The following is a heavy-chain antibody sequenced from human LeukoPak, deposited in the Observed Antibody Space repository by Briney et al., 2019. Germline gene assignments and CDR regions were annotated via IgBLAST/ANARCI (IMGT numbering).Heavy chain of an antibody. D-gene: IGHD2-15*01. CDR1: GFTFSTYG. J-gene: IGHJ4*02. CDR2: IWYDGSYK. Sequence: GGSLRLSCAASGFTFSTYGMHWVRQAPGKGLEWAAVIWYDGSYKYYADSVQGRFTISRDNSKNTLYLQMNSLRAEDTAVYFCTRSGTGAARGPAFRDNFFDYWGQGTLVTVSS. V-gene: IGHV3-33*01. CDR3: TRSGTGAARGPAFRDNFFDY.